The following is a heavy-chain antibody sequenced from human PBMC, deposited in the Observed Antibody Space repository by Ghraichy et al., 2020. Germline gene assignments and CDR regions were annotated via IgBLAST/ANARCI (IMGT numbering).Heavy chain of an antibody. Sequence: SQTLSLTCAISGDSVSDDSAAWNWIRQSPSRGLEWLGRTYYRSKWFYEYAPSVKSRITIKPDTSKNQFSLQLNSVTAEDSAVYFCARGLGCSSGCHRDYWGQGTLVTVSS. V-gene: IGHV6-1*01. CDR2: TYYRSKWFY. CDR1: GDSVSDDSAA. J-gene: IGHJ4*02. CDR3: ARGLGCSSGCHRDY. D-gene: IGHD6-19*01.